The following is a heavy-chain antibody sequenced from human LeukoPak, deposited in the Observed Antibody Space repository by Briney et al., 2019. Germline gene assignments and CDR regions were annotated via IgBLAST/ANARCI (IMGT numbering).Heavy chain of an antibody. V-gene: IGHV1-2*02. J-gene: IGHJ3*02. CDR2: INPNSGGT. Sequence: ASVKVSCKASGYTFTGYYMHWVRQAPGQGLEWMGWINPNSGGTNYAQKFQGRVTMTRDTSISTAYMELSRLRFDDTAVYYCAREGGYSDHDALDIWGQGTMVTVSS. CDR1: GYTFTGYY. D-gene: IGHD5-18*01. CDR3: AREGGYSDHDALDI.